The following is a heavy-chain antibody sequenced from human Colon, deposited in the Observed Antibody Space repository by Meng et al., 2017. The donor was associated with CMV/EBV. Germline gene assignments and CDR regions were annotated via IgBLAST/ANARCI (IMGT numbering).Heavy chain of an antibody. Sequence: SETLSLTCTVSGDSLRDHYWSWIRQPPGKGLVWMGYVYYSGSARYSPSLRSRITISVDTSRNQISLNLRFVTAADTAMYFCARGVGHATNNSLDHWGQGTLVTVSS. CDR3: ARGVGHATNNSLDH. J-gene: IGHJ4*02. D-gene: IGHD1-1*01. CDR1: GDSLRDHY. CDR2: VYYSGSA. V-gene: IGHV4-59*11.